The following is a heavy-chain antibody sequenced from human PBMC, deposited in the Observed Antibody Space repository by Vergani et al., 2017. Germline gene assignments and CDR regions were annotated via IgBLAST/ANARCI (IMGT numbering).Heavy chain of an antibody. CDR3: AHETITYYYYYGMDV. Sequence: QITLKESGPTLVKPTQTLTLTCTFSGFSLSTSGVGVGWIRQPPGKALEWLALIYWNDDNRYSPSLKSRLTITKDTSKNQVVLIMTNMDPVDTATYYCAHETITYYYYYGMDVWGQGTTFTVSS. CDR2: IYWNDDN. D-gene: IGHD3-3*01. CDR1: GFSLSTSGVG. J-gene: IGHJ6*02. V-gene: IGHV2-5*01.